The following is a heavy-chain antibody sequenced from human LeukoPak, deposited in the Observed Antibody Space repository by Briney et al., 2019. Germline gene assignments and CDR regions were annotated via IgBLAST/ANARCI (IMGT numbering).Heavy chain of an antibody. CDR3: ARDKYQLPNDAFDI. Sequence: SQTLSLTCGISGDSVSSKSAAWNWIRQSPSRGLEWLGRTYYRSKWYDDYAVSVKSRITINPDTSKNQFSLQLNSVTPEDTAVYYCARDKYQLPNDAFDIWGQGTMVTVSS. J-gene: IGHJ3*02. CDR2: TYYRSKWYD. V-gene: IGHV6-1*01. D-gene: IGHD2-2*01. CDR1: GDSVSSKSAA.